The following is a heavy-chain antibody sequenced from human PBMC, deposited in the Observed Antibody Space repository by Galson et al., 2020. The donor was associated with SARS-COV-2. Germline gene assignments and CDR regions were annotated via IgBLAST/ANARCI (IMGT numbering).Heavy chain of an antibody. V-gene: IGHV2-5*02. CDR1: GFSPSTSGVG. D-gene: IGHD6-13*01. Sequence: KMSGPTLVKPTQTLTLTCTFSGFSPSTSGVGVGWIRQPPGKALEWLALIYWDDDKRYSPSLKSRLTITKDTSKNQVVLTMTNMDPVDTATYYCAHIPPSKYWEVSSSWYRGRTYYFDYWGQGTLVTVSS. CDR3: AHIPPSKYWEVSSSWYRGRTYYFDY. J-gene: IGHJ4*02. CDR2: IYWDDDK.